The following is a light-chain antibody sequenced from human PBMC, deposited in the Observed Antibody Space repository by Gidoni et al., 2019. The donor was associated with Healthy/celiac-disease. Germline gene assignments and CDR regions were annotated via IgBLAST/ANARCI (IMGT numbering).Light chain of an antibody. CDR2: AAS. J-gene: IGKJ2*01. CDR3: QQSYSTPYT. V-gene: IGKV1-39*01. CDR1: QSISSY. Sequence: DIQMTPSPSSLSASVGDRVTITCRASQSISSYLNWYQQKPGKAPMLLIDAASSLQSGVPSRFSGSGSETDFTLTISSLQPEDFATYYCQQSYSTPYTFGQGTKLEIK.